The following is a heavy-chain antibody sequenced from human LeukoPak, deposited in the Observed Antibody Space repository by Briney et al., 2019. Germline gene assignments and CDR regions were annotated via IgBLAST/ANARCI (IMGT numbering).Heavy chain of an antibody. CDR2: MYYSGST. Sequence: RTSETLTLTCAVYGGSFSGDYWGWIRQPPGKGLEWIGSMYYSGSTYYNPSLKSRVTISVDTSKNQFSLKLSSVTAADTAVYYCAVVGPDKNWFDPWGQGTLVAVSS. J-gene: IGHJ5*02. CDR3: AVVGPDKNWFDP. CDR1: GGSFSGDY. V-gene: IGHV4-34*01. D-gene: IGHD3-22*01.